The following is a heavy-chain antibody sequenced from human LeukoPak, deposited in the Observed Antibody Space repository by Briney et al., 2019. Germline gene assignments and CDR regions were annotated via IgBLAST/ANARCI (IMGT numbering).Heavy chain of an antibody. CDR1: GGSVSSSNFY. V-gene: IGHV4-39*07. D-gene: IGHD3-10*01. J-gene: IGHJ4*02. CDR2: IYYSGST. CDR3: ARAMVRGVKGFDY. Sequence: SETLSLTCTVSGGSVSSSNFYWGWLRQPPGKGLEWIGTIYYSGSTYYNPPLKSRVTISVDTSKNQFSLRLSSVAAADTAVYYCARAMVRGVKGFDYWGQGTLVTVSS.